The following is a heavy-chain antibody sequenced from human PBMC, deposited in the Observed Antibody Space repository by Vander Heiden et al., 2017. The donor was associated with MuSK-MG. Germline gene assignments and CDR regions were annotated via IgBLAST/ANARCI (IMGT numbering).Heavy chain of an antibody. J-gene: IGHJ6*02. Sequence: QVQLVQSGAEVKKPGASVKVSCKASGYTFTGYYMHWVRQAPGQGLEWMGWINPNSGGTNYAQKFQGRVTMTRDTSISTAYMELSRLRSDDTAVYYCARTEQLVGNYYYYGMDVWGQGTTVTVSS. D-gene: IGHD6-13*01. CDR2: INPNSGGT. CDR3: ARTEQLVGNYYYYGMDV. V-gene: IGHV1-2*02. CDR1: GYTFTGYY.